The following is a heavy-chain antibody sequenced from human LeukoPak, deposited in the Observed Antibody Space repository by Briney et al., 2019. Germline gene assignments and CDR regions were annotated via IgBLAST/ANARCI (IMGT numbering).Heavy chain of an antibody. J-gene: IGHJ3*02. CDR1: GFTFSSYA. V-gene: IGHV3-23*01. Sequence: GGSLRLSYAASGFTFSSYAMSWVRQAPGKGLEWVSAISGSGGSTYYADSVKGRFTISRDNSKNTLYLQMNSLRAEDTAVYYCAKDWFPNGAFDIWGQGTMVTVSS. CDR2: ISGSGGST. D-gene: IGHD3-10*01. CDR3: AKDWFPNGAFDI.